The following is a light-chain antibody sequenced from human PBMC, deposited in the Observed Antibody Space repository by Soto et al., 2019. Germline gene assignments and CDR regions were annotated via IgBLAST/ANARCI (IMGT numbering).Light chain of an antibody. CDR1: QSVSSSY. CDR3: QQYSSSLFT. Sequence: EIVLTQSPGTLSLSPGERATLSCRASQSVSSSYLAWYQQKPGQAPRLLIYGASSRPTGVPVRFSGSGSGTDFTLTISRLEPEDFAVYYCQQYSSSLFTFGPGTKVDIK. V-gene: IGKV3-20*01. J-gene: IGKJ3*01. CDR2: GAS.